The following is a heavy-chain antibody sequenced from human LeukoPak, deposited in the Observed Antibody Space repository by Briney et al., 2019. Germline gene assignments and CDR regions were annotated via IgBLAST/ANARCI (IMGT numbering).Heavy chain of an antibody. CDR2: INPNIGGT. J-gene: IGHJ4*02. CDR3: ARGNRITMIVVVITSADY. V-gene: IGHV1-2*02. CDR1: GYTFTGYY. Sequence: APVKVSCKASGYTFTGYYMHCVRQAPGQGLEWMGWINPNIGGTNYAQKFQSRVTMTRETSISTAYMELRRLRSDDTAVYYCARGNRITMIVVVITSADYWGQGTLVTVSS. D-gene: IGHD3-22*01.